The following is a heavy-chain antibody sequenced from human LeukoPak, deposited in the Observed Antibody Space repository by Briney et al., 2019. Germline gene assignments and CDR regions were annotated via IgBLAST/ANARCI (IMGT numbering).Heavy chain of an antibody. D-gene: IGHD2-2*02. CDR2: ISGSGGST. CDR1: GFTFSSYA. V-gene: IGHV3-23*01. J-gene: IGHJ4*02. CDR3: AKRRYCSSTSCYTVGSPFDY. Sequence: GGSLRLSCAASGFTFSSYAMSWVRQAPGKGLEWVSAISGSGGSTYYADSVKGRFTISRDNSKNTLYLQMNSLRAEDTAAYYCAKRRYCSSTSCYTVGSPFDYWGQGTLVTVSS.